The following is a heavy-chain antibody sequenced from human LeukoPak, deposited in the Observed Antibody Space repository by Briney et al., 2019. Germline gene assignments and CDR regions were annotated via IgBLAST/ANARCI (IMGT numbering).Heavy chain of an antibody. CDR1: GFTFSDYY. V-gene: IGHV3-11*06. CDR3: ARDNGSGWSYFDY. J-gene: IGHJ4*02. Sequence: GGSLRLSCAASGFTFSDYYMSWIRQAPGKGLEWVSYISSSSSYTNYADSVKGRFTISRDNAKNSLYLQMNTLRGEDTAVYFCARDNGSGWSYFDYWGQGTLVTVSS. D-gene: IGHD6-19*01. CDR2: ISSSSSYT.